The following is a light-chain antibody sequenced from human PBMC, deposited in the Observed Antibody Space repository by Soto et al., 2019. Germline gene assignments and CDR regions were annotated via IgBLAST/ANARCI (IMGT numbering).Light chain of an antibody. V-gene: IGKV3-11*01. CDR2: GAS. CDR3: QQRRNWLLS. CDR1: QSVRSY. J-gene: IGKJ3*01. Sequence: EFVLTQSPATLSLSPGESATLSCRASQSVRSYLAWYQQKPGQAPRLLIYGASNRATGIPARFSGSGSGTDFTLTISSLEPEDFAVYYCQQRRNWLLSFGGGTIVDVK.